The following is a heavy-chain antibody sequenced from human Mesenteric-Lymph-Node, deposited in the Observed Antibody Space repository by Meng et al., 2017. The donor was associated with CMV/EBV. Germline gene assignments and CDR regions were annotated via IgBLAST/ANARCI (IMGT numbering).Heavy chain of an antibody. V-gene: IGHV3-21*01. CDR1: GFTFSSYS. D-gene: IGHD4-17*01. CDR3: ARVKNDYGDYGPFDY. J-gene: IGHJ4*02. CDR2: ISSSSSYI. Sequence: GGSLRLSCAASGFTFSSYSMNWVRQAPGKGLEWVSSISSSSSYIYYADSVKGRFTISRDNAEDSLYLQMSSLRAEDTAVYFCARVKNDYGDYGPFDYWGQGTLVTVSS.